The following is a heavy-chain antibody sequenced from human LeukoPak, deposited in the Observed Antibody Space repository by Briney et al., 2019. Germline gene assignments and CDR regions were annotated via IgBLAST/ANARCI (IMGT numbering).Heavy chain of an antibody. V-gene: IGHV1-18*04. J-gene: IGHJ4*02. CDR3: ARRLVGGGVDY. Sequence: ASVKVSCKASGYTFTSYGISGVRQAPGQGLEWVGWISAYNGNTNYAQKLQGRVTMTTDTSTSTDYMELRSLRSDDTAVYYCARRLVGGGVDYWGQGTLVTVSS. CDR2: ISAYNGNT. D-gene: IGHD2-21*01. CDR1: GYTFTSYG.